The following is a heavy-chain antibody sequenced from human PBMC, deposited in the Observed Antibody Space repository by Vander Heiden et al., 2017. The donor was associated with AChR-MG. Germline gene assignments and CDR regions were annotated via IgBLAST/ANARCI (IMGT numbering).Heavy chain of an antibody. CDR3: SAGDYFNY. Sequence: EVQLVESGGGLVQPGGSLRLSCAASGVPFSNSWMSWVRQAPGKGLEWVANLNQDGSEKYSVDSVKGRFTISRDNAKNSLYLQMNSLRAEDTAVYYCSAGDYFNYWGQGTLLTVSS. CDR2: LNQDGSEK. J-gene: IGHJ4*02. D-gene: IGHD6-25*01. V-gene: IGHV3-7*01. CDR1: GVPFSNSW.